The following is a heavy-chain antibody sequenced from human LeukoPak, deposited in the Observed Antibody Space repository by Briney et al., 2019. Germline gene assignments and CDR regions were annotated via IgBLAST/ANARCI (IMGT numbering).Heavy chain of an antibody. Sequence: SETLSLTCAVYGGSFSGYYWSWIRQPPGKGLEWIGEINHSGSTNYNPSPRSRVTISVDTSKNQFSLKLSSVTAADTAVYYCARAHVLRYFDWAASYCFDPWGQGTLVNVSS. V-gene: IGHV4-34*01. CDR3: ARAHVLRYFDWAASYCFDP. D-gene: IGHD3-9*01. J-gene: IGHJ5*02. CDR1: GGSFSGYY. CDR2: INHSGST.